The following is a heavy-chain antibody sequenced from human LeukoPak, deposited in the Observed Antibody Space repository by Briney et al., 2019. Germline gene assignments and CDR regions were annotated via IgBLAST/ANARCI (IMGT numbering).Heavy chain of an antibody. D-gene: IGHD3-22*01. CDR2: ISGSGDNT. CDR3: AKGSYYGSSGSFYFDY. Sequence: GGSLRLSCAASGFTFSSYAMSWVRQAPGKGLEWVSGISGSGDNTYYADSVKGWFTISRDNSKNTLYVQVNSLGTEDTAAYYCAKGSYYGSSGSFYFDYWGQGTLVTVSS. V-gene: IGHV3-23*01. J-gene: IGHJ4*02. CDR1: GFTFSSYA.